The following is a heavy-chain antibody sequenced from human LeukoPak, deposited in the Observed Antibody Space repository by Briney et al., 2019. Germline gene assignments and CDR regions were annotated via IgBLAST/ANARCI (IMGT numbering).Heavy chain of an antibody. CDR1: GFIFENYW. Sequence: GGSLRLSCEVSGFIFENYWMSWVRQASGKGLEWVANIKQDGSEKYYVDSVRGRFTISRDNAKNLLFLQMNSLRAEDTAVYYCARDWDHDTLLGILHYVDHWGQGTRITVSS. D-gene: IGHD3-16*01. CDR2: IKQDGSEK. CDR3: ARDWDHDTLLGILHYVDH. V-gene: IGHV3-7*01. J-gene: IGHJ4*02.